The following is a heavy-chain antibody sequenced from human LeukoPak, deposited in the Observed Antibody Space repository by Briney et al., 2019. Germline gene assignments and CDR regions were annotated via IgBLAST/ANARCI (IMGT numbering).Heavy chain of an antibody. CDR2: IYYSGIT. CDR3: ARVRALSYYDSSGDLYYFEY. V-gene: IGHV4-59*01. D-gene: IGHD3-22*01. Sequence: SETLSLTCTASGGTISSYYWSWLRQPPGKGLEWISCIYYSGITDYNPSLKCRVTISVDTSKNHFSLRLSSVTAADTAVYYCARVRALSYYDSSGDLYYFEYWGQGTLVTVSS. J-gene: IGHJ4*02. CDR1: GGTISSYY.